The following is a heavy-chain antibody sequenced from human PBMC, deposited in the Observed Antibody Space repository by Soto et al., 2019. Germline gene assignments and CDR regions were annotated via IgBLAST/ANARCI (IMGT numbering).Heavy chain of an antibody. V-gene: IGHV1-69*02. CDR1: GGTFSTYT. CDR3: TLGSWSAETFEI. Sequence: QVQLVQSGAEVKKPGSSVKVSCKASGGTFSTYTIIWARQAPGQGLEWMGRILPMLDITNSAQRFQGRVTITADKSTSTAYLELSSLRSEDTAVYYCTLGSWSAETFEIWGRGTMVTVSS. CDR2: ILPMLDIT. D-gene: IGHD6-13*01. J-gene: IGHJ3*02.